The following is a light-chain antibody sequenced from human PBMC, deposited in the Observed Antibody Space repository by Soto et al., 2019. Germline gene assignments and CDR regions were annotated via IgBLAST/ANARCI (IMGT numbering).Light chain of an antibody. CDR1: QSVSDW. CDR3: QHYNSYPWT. CDR2: DAS. J-gene: IGKJ1*01. V-gene: IGKV1-5*01. Sequence: DVQMTQSPSTLSASVGDRVIITCRASQSVSDWLAWYQQKPGKAPKLLIFDASSLETGVPSRFSGSRSGTESTLTISSPQPDDFATYFCQHYNSYPWTFGQGTKVDIK.